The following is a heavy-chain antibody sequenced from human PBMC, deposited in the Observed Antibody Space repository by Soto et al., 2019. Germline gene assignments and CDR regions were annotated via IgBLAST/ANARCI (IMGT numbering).Heavy chain of an antibody. CDR1: GFTFSNAW. D-gene: IGHD5-12*01. J-gene: IGHJ4*02. CDR2: IKSKTDGGTT. Sequence: GGSLRLSCAASGFTFSNAWMSWVRQAPGKGLEWVGHIKSKTDGGTTDYAAPVKGRFTISRDDSKNTLYLQMNSLKTEYTAVYYCATGGGYDPYYFDYWGQGTLVTVSS. V-gene: IGHV3-15*01. CDR3: ATGGGYDPYYFDY.